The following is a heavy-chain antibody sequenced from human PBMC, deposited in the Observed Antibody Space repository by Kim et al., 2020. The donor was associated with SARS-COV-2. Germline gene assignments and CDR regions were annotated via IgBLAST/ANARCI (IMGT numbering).Heavy chain of an antibody. J-gene: IGHJ4*02. CDR3: ARDPAKGWLLLEGLDY. Sequence: KFQGRDTITRDTSASTAYMELSSLRSEETAVYYCARDPAKGWLLLEGLDYWGQGTLVTVSS. D-gene: IGHD3-22*01. V-gene: IGHV1-3*01.